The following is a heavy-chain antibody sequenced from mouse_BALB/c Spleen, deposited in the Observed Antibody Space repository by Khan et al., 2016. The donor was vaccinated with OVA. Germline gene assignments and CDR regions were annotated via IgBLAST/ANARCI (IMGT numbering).Heavy chain of an antibody. J-gene: IGHJ1*01. Sequence: QIQLVQSGPELKKPGETVKISCKASGYTFTDYSMHWVKQAPGKGLKWMGWINTETGEPTYADDFKGRFAFSLETSASTAYLQINNLKNEDTATYFCARVPLRYFDVWGAGTTVTVPS. V-gene: IGHV9-2-1*01. CDR1: GYTFTDYS. CDR2: INTETGEP. CDR3: ARVPLRYFDV.